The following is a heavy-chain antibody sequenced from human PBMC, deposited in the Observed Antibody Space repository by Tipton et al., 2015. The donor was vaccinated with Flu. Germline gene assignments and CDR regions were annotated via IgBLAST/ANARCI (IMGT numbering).Heavy chain of an antibody. CDR2: IWYDGGNK. CDR1: GFTFSSYG. V-gene: IGHV3-33*01. D-gene: IGHD3-10*01. CDR3: ARGLVGSSTYYFDY. Sequence: LSLTCAASGFTFSSYGMHWVRQAPGKGLEWVAVIWYDGGNKYYADSVKGRFTISRDNSKNTLYLQMNSLRAEDTAVYYCARGLVGSSTYYFDYWGQGTLVTVSS. J-gene: IGHJ4*02.